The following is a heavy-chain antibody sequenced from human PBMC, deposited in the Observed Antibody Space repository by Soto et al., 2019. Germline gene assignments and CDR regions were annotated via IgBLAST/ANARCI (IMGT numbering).Heavy chain of an antibody. V-gene: IGHV1-2*02. CDR3: ARVKLKAGYCFDS. CDR2: INPNSRGT. J-gene: IGHJ5*01. CDR1: RYTFTDCL. Sequence: VNVSGKSTRYTFTDCLIHGVRQAPGQGFEWMGWINPNSRGTNYAQKFQGRVTMTRDTSNSTAHMELRGLTYDDTAVYYCARVKLKAGYCFDSWGQGTLVTVSS.